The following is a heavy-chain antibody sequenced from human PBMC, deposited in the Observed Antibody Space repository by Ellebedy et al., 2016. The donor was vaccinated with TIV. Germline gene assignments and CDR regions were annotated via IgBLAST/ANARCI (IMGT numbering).Heavy chain of an antibody. J-gene: IGHJ3*01. CDR3: ANCPCGSCESHAFDV. Sequence: PGGSLRLSCAASGFTFSSYGMYWVRQAPGKGLEWVAVISYDGSNKYYADSVKGRFTISRDNSKNTLYLQMSSLRTEDTAVYYCANCPCGSCESHAFDVWGHGTMVTVSS. CDR1: GFTFSSYG. V-gene: IGHV3-30*18. CDR2: ISYDGSNK. D-gene: IGHD2-15*01.